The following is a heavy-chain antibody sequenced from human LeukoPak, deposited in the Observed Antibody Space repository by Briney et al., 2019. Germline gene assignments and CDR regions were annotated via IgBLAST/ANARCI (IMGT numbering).Heavy chain of an antibody. J-gene: IGHJ6*03. Sequence: GGSVRLSCAASGFTFSSYNMNWVRQATGKGLEWASSISRNSSYTGYADTVQGRVTISRDNSKNTAYMELNSLRAEDTAVYYCVTHTVTNYYYYYMDVWGKGTTVSVSS. D-gene: IGHD4-17*01. CDR2: ISRNSSYT. CDR1: GFTFSSYN. CDR3: VTHTVTNYYYYYMDV. V-gene: IGHV3-21*01.